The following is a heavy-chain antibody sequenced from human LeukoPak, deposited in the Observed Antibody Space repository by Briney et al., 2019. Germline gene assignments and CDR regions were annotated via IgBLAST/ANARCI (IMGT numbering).Heavy chain of an antibody. CDR3: AKRLLDDSSGYYDY. D-gene: IGHD3-22*01. V-gene: IGHV3-23*01. J-gene: IGHJ4*02. Sequence: PGGSLRLSCAASGFTFSSYAMSWVRQAPGKGLEWVSGISGSGGSTYYADSVKGRFTISRDNSKNTLYLQMNSLRAEDTAVYYCAKRLLDDSSGYYDYWGQGTLVTVSS. CDR2: ISGSGGST. CDR1: GFTFSSYA.